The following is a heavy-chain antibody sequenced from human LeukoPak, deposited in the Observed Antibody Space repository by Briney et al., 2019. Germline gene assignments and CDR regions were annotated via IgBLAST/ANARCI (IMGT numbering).Heavy chain of an antibody. V-gene: IGHV1-46*01. CDR3: ARFWSGSNNKALDAFDI. CDR2: INPSGGST. Sequence: ASVKVSCKASGYTFTSYYMHWVRHAPGQGLEWMGIINPSGGSTSYAQKFQGRVTMTRDTSTSTVYVELSSLRSEDTAVYYCARFWSGSNNKALDAFDIWGQGTMVTVSS. CDR1: GYTFTSYY. J-gene: IGHJ3*02. D-gene: IGHD1-26*01.